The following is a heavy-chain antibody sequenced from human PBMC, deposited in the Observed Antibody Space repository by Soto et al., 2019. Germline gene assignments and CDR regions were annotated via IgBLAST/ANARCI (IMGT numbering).Heavy chain of an antibody. D-gene: IGHD6-13*01. V-gene: IGHV3-30*18. Sequence: QVQLVESGGGVVQPGRSLRLSCAASGFTLSSYGMHWVRQAPGKGLEWVAVISYDGTNKYYADSVKGRFTISRDNSKNTLYLQMNSLRADDTSIYYCAKTSGYSNSWYGDLFDYWGQGTLVTVSS. CDR1: GFTLSSYG. J-gene: IGHJ4*02. CDR2: ISYDGTNK. CDR3: AKTSGYSNSWYGDLFDY.